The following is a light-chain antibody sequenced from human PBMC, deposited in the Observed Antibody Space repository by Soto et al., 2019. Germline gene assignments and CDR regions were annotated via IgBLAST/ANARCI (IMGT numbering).Light chain of an antibody. Sequence: AIQMTQFPSSLSASVGDRVTITCRASQDIRSDLGWYQQRPGKAPQLLIYATSSLQSGVPSRFSGSGSGTDFTLTIISLQPEDFATYHCLQDNKYPLTFGGGTKVE. CDR3: LQDNKYPLT. J-gene: IGKJ4*01. V-gene: IGKV1-6*01. CDR1: QDIRSD. CDR2: ATS.